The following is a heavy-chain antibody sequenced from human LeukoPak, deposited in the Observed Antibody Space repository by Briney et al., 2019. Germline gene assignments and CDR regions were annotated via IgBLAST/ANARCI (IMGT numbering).Heavy chain of an antibody. D-gene: IGHD4-17*01. CDR1: GFTFDDYA. Sequence: GGSLRLSCAASGFTFDDYAMHWVRQAPGKGLEWVSGISWNSGSIGYADSVKGRFTISRDNAKNSLYLQMNSLRAEDMALHYCAKGHYGDYYYMDVWGKGTTVTVSS. V-gene: IGHV3-9*03. CDR2: ISWNSGSI. CDR3: AKGHYGDYYYMDV. J-gene: IGHJ6*03.